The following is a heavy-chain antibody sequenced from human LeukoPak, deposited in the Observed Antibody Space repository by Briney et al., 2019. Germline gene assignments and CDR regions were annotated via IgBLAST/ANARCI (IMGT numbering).Heavy chain of an antibody. D-gene: IGHD6-13*01. J-gene: IGHJ4*02. CDR1: GGSISSYY. CDR3: AREQQLVRSIDY. V-gene: IGHV4-59*01. CDR2: IYYSGST. Sequence: SETLSLTCTVSGGSISSYYWSWIRQPPGKGLEWIGYIYYSGSTNYNPSLKSRVTISVDTSKNQFSLKLSSVTAADTAVYYCAREQQLVRSIDYWGQGTLVTVSS.